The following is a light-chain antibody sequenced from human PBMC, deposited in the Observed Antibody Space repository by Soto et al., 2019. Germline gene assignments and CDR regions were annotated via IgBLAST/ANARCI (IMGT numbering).Light chain of an antibody. Sequence: ELVLTQSPGTLSLSPGERATLSCRASQSVSSTYLAWYQQKPGQAPRLLIYGASSRATGIPDRFSGSGSGTDFTLTISRLEPEDFAVYYCQQYGRGTFGQGTKLEMK. J-gene: IGKJ2*01. CDR2: GAS. CDR3: QQYGRGT. CDR1: QSVSSTY. V-gene: IGKV3-20*01.